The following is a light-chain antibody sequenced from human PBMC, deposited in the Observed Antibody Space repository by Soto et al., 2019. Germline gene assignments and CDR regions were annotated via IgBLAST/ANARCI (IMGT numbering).Light chain of an antibody. CDR1: QGISSY. CDR3: QQYYSYGWT. J-gene: IGKJ1*01. V-gene: IGKV1-8*01. CDR2: AAS. Sequence: AIRMTQSPSSLSASTGDRVTITCRASQGISSYLAWYQQKPGKAPKLLIYAASTLQSGVPSRFSGSGSGTDFTLTIRCLQSEDFATYYCQQYYSYGWTFGQGTKVEIK.